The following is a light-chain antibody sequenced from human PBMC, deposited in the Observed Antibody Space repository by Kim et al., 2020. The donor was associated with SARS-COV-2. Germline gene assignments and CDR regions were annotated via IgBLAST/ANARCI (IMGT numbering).Light chain of an antibody. J-gene: IGKJ1*01. CDR1: QSVSSSY. CDR3: QQYGSSPRT. Sequence: SPGERSTPSRRASQSVSSSYLAWYQQKPGQAPRLLIYGASSRATGIPDRFSGSGSGTDFTLTISRLEPEDFAVYYCQQYGSSPRTFGQGTKVDIK. CDR2: GAS. V-gene: IGKV3-20*01.